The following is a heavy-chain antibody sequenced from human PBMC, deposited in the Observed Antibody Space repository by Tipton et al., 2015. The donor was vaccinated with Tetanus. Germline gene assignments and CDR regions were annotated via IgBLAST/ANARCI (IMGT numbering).Heavy chain of an antibody. CDR2: INYSGTT. CDR3: ARANNDIPKKAPFAS. CDR1: GGSFSGYY. D-gene: IGHD1-1*01. J-gene: IGHJ4*02. V-gene: IGHV4-34*01. Sequence: TLSLTCAVYGGSFSGYYWNWIRQPPGKGLEWIGEINYSGTTNYNPSLKSRVTISFGTSKNQFSLNLESVTAADTAVYYCARANNDIPKKAPFASWGQGPLVIVSS.